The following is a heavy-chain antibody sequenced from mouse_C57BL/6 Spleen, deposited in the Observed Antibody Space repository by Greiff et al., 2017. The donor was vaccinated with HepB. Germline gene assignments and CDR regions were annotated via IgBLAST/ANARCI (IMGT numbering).Heavy chain of an antibody. CDR1: GYTFTSYW. Sequence: VQLQQSGAELMKPGASVKLSCKASGYTFTSYWMHWVKQRPIQGLEWIGNIDPSDSETHYNQKFKDKATLTVDKSSSTAYMQLSSLTSEDSAVYYCARGGSSMDYWGQGTSVTVSS. CDR3: ARGGSSMDY. J-gene: IGHJ4*01. CDR2: IDPSDSET. V-gene: IGHV1-52*01.